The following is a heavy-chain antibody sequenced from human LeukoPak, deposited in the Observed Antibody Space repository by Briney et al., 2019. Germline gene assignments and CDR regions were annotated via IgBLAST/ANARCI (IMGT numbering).Heavy chain of an antibody. CDR3: ARHLVGPYYYYYYMDV. J-gene: IGHJ6*03. CDR2: IYYSGST. Sequence: SETLSLTCTVSGGSISSSSYYWGWIRQPPGKGLEWIGSIYYSGSTYYNPSLKSRVTISVDTSKNQFSLKLSSVTAADTAVYYCARHLVGPYYYYYYMDVWGKGTTVTISS. V-gene: IGHV4-39*01. CDR1: GGSISSSSYY.